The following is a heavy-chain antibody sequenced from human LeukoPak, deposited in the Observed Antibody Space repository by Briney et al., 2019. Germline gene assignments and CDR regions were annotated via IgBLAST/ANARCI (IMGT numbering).Heavy chain of an antibody. J-gene: IGHJ4*02. D-gene: IGHD6-19*01. Sequence: SENLSLTCTVSCVFISSYYWNWIRQPPGNGLKWIGYIHYSGRSKYNPSLKSRVTMSVDTPKNQFSLKLSSVTAADTAVYYCATGYNSGWSDYWGQGTLVTVSS. CDR2: IHYSGRS. CDR3: ATGYNSGWSDY. V-gene: IGHV4-59*01. CDR1: CVFISSYY.